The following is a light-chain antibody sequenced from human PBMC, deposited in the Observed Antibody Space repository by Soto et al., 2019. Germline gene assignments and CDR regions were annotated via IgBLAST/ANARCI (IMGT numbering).Light chain of an antibody. V-gene: IGLV2-14*01. CDR2: DVS. Sequence: QSALTQPASVSGSPGQSIAISCTGTSSDVGGYSYVSWYQQQPGKAPKLVISDVSNRPSGVSDRFSGSKSGNTASLTISGLQTEDEADYYCASDTPSSTYVFGTGTKLTVL. J-gene: IGLJ1*01. CDR1: SSDVGGYSY. CDR3: ASDTPSSTYV.